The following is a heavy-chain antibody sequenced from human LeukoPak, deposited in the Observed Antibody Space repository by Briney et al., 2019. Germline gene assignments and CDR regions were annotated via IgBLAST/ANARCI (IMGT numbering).Heavy chain of an antibody. D-gene: IGHD5-18*01. V-gene: IGHV3-21*01. CDR3: ARLYSRVGPFDY. Sequence: TGGSLGLSCAASAFTFSDYSMNWVRQAPGKGLEWVASISSSSPYIYYTDSVKGRFTISRDNAKNSLYLQMNSLRAEDTAVYYCARLYSRVGPFDYWGQGTLVTVSS. CDR1: AFTFSDYS. CDR2: ISSSSPYI. J-gene: IGHJ4*02.